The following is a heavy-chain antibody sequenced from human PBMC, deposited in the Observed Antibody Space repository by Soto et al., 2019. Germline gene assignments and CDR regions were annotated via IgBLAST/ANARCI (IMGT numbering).Heavy chain of an antibody. CDR3: ARDYCSSTSCYLVGYTPPTYYFDY. V-gene: IGHV1-69*13. CDR2: IIPIFGTA. CDR1: GGTFSSYA. D-gene: IGHD2-2*01. Sequence: SVKVSCKASGGTFSSYAISWVRQAPGQGLEWMGGIIPIFGTANYAQKFQGRVTITADESTSTAYMELSSLRSEDTAVYYCARDYCSSTSCYLVGYTPPTYYFDYWGQGTLVTVSS. J-gene: IGHJ4*02.